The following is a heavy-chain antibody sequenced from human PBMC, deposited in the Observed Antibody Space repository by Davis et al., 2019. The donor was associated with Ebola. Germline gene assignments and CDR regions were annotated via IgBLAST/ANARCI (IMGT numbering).Heavy chain of an antibody. CDR2: VILKSGAT. CDR1: GYTFTGYN. Sequence: ASVKVSCKASGYTFTGYNMHWVRQAPGQGLEWLGRVILKSGATNYAQKFQGRVTMTRDTSISTVYMELSSLTSDDTAVYFCARGHNYGHDYWGQGTLVTVSS. V-gene: IGHV1-2*06. J-gene: IGHJ4*02. D-gene: IGHD5-18*01. CDR3: ARGHNYGHDY.